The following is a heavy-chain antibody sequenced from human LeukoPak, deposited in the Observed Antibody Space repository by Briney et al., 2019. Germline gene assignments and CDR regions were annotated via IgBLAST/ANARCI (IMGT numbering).Heavy chain of an antibody. CDR2: ISSGSSTI. CDR1: GFTFSSYS. D-gene: IGHD6-13*01. CDR3: ARDMGRAWYGPPDY. Sequence: GGSLRLSCAASGFTFSSYSMNWVRQAPGKGLEWVSCISSGSSTIYYADSVKGRLTISRDNSKNTLYLQMNSLRAEDTAVYFCARDMGRAWYGPPDYWGQGTLVTVSS. J-gene: IGHJ4*02. V-gene: IGHV3-48*01.